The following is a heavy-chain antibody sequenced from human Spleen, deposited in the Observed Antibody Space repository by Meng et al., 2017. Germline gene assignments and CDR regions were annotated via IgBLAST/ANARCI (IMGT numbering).Heavy chain of an antibody. CDR2: TFYRSKRYY. J-gene: IGHJ3*02. Sequence: LRPSCAISGDSVSSNSAAWSWLRQSPSRGLEWLGRTFYRSKRYYEYAVSVESRIRINADTSKNKFSLHFNSVTPEDTAVYYCARDPQWLREAFDIWGQGTMVTVSS. CDR3: ARDPQWLREAFDI. D-gene: IGHD5-24*01. V-gene: IGHV6-1*01. CDR1: GDSVSSNSAA.